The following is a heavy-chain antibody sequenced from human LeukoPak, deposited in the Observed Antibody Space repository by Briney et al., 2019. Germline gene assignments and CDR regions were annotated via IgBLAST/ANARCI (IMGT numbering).Heavy chain of an antibody. CDR3: ATEYSDNSGYCFH. Sequence: PGGSLRLSCAGSGFSFKNYAMSWVRQAPGKGLEWVSSISNGGGFKSYADSLEGRFAISRGNAKNSLYLQMNSLRAEDTAVYYCATEYSDNSGYCFHWGQGTLVTVSS. CDR1: GFSFKNYA. V-gene: IGHV3-21*01. CDR2: ISNGGGFK. J-gene: IGHJ4*02. D-gene: IGHD3-22*01.